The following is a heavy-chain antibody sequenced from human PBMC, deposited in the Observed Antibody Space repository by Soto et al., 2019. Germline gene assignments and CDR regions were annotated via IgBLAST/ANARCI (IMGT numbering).Heavy chain of an antibody. CDR2: INQNGSEK. CDR1: GFSFSNYW. V-gene: IGHV3-7*05. CDR3: ATDILDY. J-gene: IGHJ4*02. Sequence: EVQLVESGGDLVQPGGSLRLSCVASGFSFSNYWMSWVRQAPGKGLEWVAHINQNGSEKYYVDSGEGRFTSSRDNAKKSLDLHMSTLRAEDTAVYYCATDILDYWGQGTLVTVSS.